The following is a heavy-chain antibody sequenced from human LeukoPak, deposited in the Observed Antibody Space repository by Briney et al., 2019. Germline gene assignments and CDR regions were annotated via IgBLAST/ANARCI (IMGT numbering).Heavy chain of an antibody. D-gene: IGHD3-9*01. Sequence: PGGSLRLSCAASGFTFSSYWMSWVRQAPGKGLEWVSYISSSGSTIYYADSVKGRFTISRDNAKNSLYLQMNSLRAEDTAVYYCARDRRYYDILTGYYTSEYFQHWGQGTLVTVSS. J-gene: IGHJ1*01. CDR3: ARDRRYYDILTGYYTSEYFQH. V-gene: IGHV3-48*04. CDR1: GFTFSSYW. CDR2: ISSSGSTI.